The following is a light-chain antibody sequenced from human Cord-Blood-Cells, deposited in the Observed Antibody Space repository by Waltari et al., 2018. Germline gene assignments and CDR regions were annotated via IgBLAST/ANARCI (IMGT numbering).Light chain of an antibody. CDR1: QSFSSN. Sequence: EIVMTQSPATLSVSPAERATLSCRASQSFSSNLAWYQQKPGQAPRLLIYGASTRATGIPARFSGSGSGTEFTLTISSLQSEDFAVYYCQQYNNWPITFGQGTRLEIK. V-gene: IGKV3-15*01. CDR2: GAS. J-gene: IGKJ5*01. CDR3: QQYNNWPIT.